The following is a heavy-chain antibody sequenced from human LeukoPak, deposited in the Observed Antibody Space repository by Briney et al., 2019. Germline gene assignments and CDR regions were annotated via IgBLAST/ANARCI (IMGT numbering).Heavy chain of an antibody. V-gene: IGHV3-11*01. J-gene: IGHJ2*01. CDR3: ARGYYDWYFDL. CDR1: GFTFSDY. Sequence: GGSLRLSCAASGFTFSDYMSWIRQAPGKGLEWVSYISSSGSTIYYADSVKGRFTISRDNAKNSLYLQMNSLRAEDTAVYYCARGYYDWYFDLWGRGTLVTVSS. CDR2: ISSSGSTI. D-gene: IGHD3-10*01.